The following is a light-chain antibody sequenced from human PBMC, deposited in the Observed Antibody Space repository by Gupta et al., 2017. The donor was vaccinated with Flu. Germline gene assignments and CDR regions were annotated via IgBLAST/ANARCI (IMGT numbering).Light chain of an antibody. J-gene: IGKJ2*01. CDR3: MQTTRWQT. V-gene: IGKV2-30*01. Sequence: TQSPLSLSVSLGQPASISCRSSQSLVYSDGDTYLTWFHQRPGQSPRRLIYKVSNRDSGVPDRFSGGGSGSDFTLKISRVEAEDVGIYYCMQTTRWQTFGQGTQLEIK. CDR2: KVS. CDR1: QSLVYSDGDTY.